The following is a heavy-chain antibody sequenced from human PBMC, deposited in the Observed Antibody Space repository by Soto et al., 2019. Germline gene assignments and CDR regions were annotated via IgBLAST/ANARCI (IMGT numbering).Heavy chain of an antibody. Sequence: LSQTLSLTCAISGDSVSSNSAAWNWIRQSPSRGLEWLGRTYYRSKWYNDYAVSVKSRITINPDTSKNQFSLQLNSVTPEDTAVYYCARSIAVAKANWFDPWGQGTLVTVSS. J-gene: IGHJ5*02. V-gene: IGHV6-1*01. CDR1: GDSVSSNSAA. CDR2: TYYRSKWYN. D-gene: IGHD6-19*01. CDR3: ARSIAVAKANWFDP.